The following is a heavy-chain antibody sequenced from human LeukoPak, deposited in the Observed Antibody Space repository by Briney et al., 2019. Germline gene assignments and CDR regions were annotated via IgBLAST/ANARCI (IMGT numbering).Heavy chain of an antibody. CDR2: IYYSGST. Sequence: SETLSLTCTVSGGSISSGDYYWSWIRQPPGKGLEWIGYIYYSGSTYYNPSLKSRVTISVDTSKNQFSLKLSSVTAADTAVYYSARVPAAIGGFDPWGQGTLVTVSS. D-gene: IGHD2-2*01. V-gene: IGHV4-30-4*08. J-gene: IGHJ5*02. CDR3: ARVPAAIGGFDP. CDR1: GGSISSGDYY.